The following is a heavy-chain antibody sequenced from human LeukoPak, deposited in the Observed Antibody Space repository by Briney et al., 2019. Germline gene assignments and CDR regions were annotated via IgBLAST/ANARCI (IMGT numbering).Heavy chain of an antibody. CDR1: GFTFSSYW. CDR3: AKDAHYYDSSGYYYPAAQFDY. D-gene: IGHD3-22*01. V-gene: IGHV3-23*01. CDR2: ISGSGGST. J-gene: IGHJ4*02. Sequence: GGSLRLSCAASGFTFSSYWMSWVRQAPGKGLEGVSAISGSGGSTYYADSVKGRFTISRDNSKNSLYLQMNSLRAEDTAVYYCAKDAHYYDSSGYYYPAAQFDYWGQGTLVTVSS.